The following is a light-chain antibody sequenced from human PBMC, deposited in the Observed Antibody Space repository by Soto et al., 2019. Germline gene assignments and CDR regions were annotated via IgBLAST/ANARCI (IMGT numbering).Light chain of an antibody. CDR3: QSFDTSLSGSVV. CDR2: RFN. V-gene: IGLV1-40*01. J-gene: IGLJ2*01. Sequence: QSVLTQPPSVSGAPGQRGTISCTGSSSNIGAGHDVHWYPHSPGTAPKLLIYRFNNRPSGVPDLFSGSKSGTSASLAISGLQAEDEADYYCQSFDTSLSGSVVFGGGTKVTVL. CDR1: SSNIGAGHD.